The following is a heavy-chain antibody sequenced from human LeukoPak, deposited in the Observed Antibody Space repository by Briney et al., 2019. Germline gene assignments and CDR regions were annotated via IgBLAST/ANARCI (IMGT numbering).Heavy chain of an antibody. CDR1: GFTFSSYS. CDR2: ISSSRYI. D-gene: IGHD3-10*01. V-gene: IGHV3-21*01. J-gene: IGHJ3*02. Sequence: PGGSLRLSCAASGFTFSSYSMNWVRQAPGKGLEWVSSISSSRYIDYADSLKGRFTISRDNAKNSLYLQMNSLRGEDTAIYYCATAPDRYDAFDIWGQGTMVTVSS. CDR3: ATAPDRYDAFDI.